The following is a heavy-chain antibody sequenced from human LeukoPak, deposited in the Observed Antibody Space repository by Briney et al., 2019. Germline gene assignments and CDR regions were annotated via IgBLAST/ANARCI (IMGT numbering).Heavy chain of an antibody. CDR2: ISGSGGST. CDR3: AKRRTVTGTTPPGRYYFDY. V-gene: IGHV3-23*01. D-gene: IGHD6-19*01. Sequence: PGGSLRLSCAASGFTFSSYAISWVRQAPGKGLEWVSAISGSGGSTYYADSVKGRFTISRDNSKNTLYLQMNSLRAEDTAVYYCAKRRTVTGTTPPGRYYFDYWGQGTLVTVSS. J-gene: IGHJ4*02. CDR1: GFTFSSYA.